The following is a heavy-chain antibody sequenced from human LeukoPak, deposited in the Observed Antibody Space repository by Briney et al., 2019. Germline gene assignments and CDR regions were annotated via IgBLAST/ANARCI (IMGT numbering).Heavy chain of an antibody. D-gene: IGHD3-10*01. CDR1: GFTVSTNY. Sequence: GGSRRLSCAASGFTVSTNYMSWVRQAPGRGLEWVSVIYNGGTTHYADSVKGRFTISRDHSQNTLYLQMNSLRVEDTAVYYCAREGASSLVRGVIGYWGPGTLVTVSS. CDR2: IYNGGTT. V-gene: IGHV3-53*01. CDR3: AREGASSLVRGVIGY. J-gene: IGHJ4*02.